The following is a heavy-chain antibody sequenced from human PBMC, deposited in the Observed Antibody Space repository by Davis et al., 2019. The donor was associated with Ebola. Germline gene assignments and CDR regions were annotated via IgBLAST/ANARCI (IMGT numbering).Heavy chain of an antibody. Sequence: PSETLSLTCAASGFTFSSYSMNWVRQAPGKGLEWVSSISSSSSYIYYADSVKGRFTISRDNAKNSLYLQMNSLRAEDTAVYYCARMTVTAFDYWGQGTLVTVSS. CDR3: ARMTVTAFDY. CDR2: ISSSSSYI. V-gene: IGHV3-21*01. CDR1: GFTFSSYS. D-gene: IGHD4-17*01. J-gene: IGHJ4*02.